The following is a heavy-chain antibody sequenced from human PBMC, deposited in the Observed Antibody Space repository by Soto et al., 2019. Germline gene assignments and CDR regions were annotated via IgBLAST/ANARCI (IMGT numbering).Heavy chain of an antibody. V-gene: IGHV5-51*01. CDR2: IFPGDSDS. Sequence: PGESLKISCKTSGYTFANSWIGWVRQMPGKGLEWMGTIFPGDSDSRYSPSFEGHVTISADKSIGTAYLQWSSLKSSDTALYYCARLANRGGSGPDYWGQGTLVTVSS. J-gene: IGHJ4*02. CDR3: ARLANRGGSGPDY. D-gene: IGHD2-15*01. CDR1: GYTFANSW.